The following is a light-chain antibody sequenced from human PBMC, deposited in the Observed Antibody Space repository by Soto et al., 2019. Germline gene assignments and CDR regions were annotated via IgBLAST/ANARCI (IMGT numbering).Light chain of an antibody. CDR3: AAWDDSLSGVV. CDR2: GNN. Sequence: QSVLNQPPSASGTPGQMVTISCSGSSSNIGSSYVYWYQQLPGTAPKVFIYGNNQRPSGVPDRFSASKSGASASLAISGLRSEDEADYYCAAWDDSLSGVVFGGGTKVTVL. J-gene: IGLJ2*01. CDR1: SSNIGSSY. V-gene: IGLV1-47*01.